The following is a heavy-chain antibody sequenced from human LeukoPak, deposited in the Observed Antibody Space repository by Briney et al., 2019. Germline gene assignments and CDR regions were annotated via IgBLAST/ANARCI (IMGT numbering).Heavy chain of an antibody. CDR1: GYTFTSYG. Sequence: ASVKVSCKASGYTFTSYGISWVRQALGQGLEWMGWISAYNGNTNYAQKLQGRVTMTTDTSTSTAYMELRSLRSDDTAVYYCARLWGYCSSTSCYKRGNWFDPWGQGTLVTVSS. J-gene: IGHJ5*02. CDR3: ARLWGYCSSTSCYKRGNWFDP. D-gene: IGHD2-2*02. CDR2: ISAYNGNT. V-gene: IGHV1-18*01.